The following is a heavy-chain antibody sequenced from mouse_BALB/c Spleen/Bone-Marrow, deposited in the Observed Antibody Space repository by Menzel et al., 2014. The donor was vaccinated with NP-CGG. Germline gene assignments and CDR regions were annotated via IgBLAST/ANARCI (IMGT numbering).Heavy chain of an antibody. CDR3: ARWEYYAMDY. J-gene: IGHJ4*01. CDR1: GFNIKDTY. Sequence: VQLQQSGAELVKPGASVKLSCTATGFNIKDTYMHWVKQRPEQGLEWIGRIDPANGNTKYDPKFQGKATITADTSSNTAYLQLSSLTSEDTAVYYCARWEYYAMDYWGQGTSVTVSS. CDR2: IDPANGNT. V-gene: IGHV14-3*02. D-gene: IGHD4-1*01.